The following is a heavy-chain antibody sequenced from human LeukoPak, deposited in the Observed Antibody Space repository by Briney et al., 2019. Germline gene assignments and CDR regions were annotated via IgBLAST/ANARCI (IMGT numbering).Heavy chain of an antibody. CDR2: IYYSGIT. Sequence: SETLSLTCTVSGGSISSYYWSWIREPPGKGLQWIGYIYYSGITNYNPSLKSRVTISVDTSKNQFFLKVSSVTAADTAVYFCATGGGPFDYWGQGILVTVSS. J-gene: IGHJ4*02. CDR1: GGSISSYY. D-gene: IGHD3-16*01. V-gene: IGHV4-59*12. CDR3: ATGGGPFDY.